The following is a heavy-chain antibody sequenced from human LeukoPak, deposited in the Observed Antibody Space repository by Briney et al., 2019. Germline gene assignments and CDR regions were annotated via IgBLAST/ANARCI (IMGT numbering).Heavy chain of an antibody. Sequence: GGALKISCKGSGYRFTSYWIGWVRQMPGKGLEWMGIIYPGDSDTRYSPSFQGQVTISADKSISTAYLQWSSLKASDTAMYYCARLALGGVVITLIDYWGQGTLVTVSS. D-gene: IGHD3-3*01. CDR2: IYPGDSDT. CDR3: ARLALGGVVITLIDY. V-gene: IGHV5-51*01. CDR1: GYRFTSYW. J-gene: IGHJ4*02.